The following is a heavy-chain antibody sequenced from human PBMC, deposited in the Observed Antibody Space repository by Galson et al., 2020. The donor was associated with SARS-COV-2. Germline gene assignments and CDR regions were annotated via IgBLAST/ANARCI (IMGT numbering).Heavy chain of an antibody. CDR1: GGSISSSNW. CDR3: AREPYYYDSSGPYYYYYGMDV. Sequence: SETLSLTCAVSGGSISSSNWWSWVRQPPGKGLEWIGEIYHSGSTNYNPSLKSRVTISVDKSKNQFSLKLSSVTAADTAVDYCAREPYYYDSSGPYYYYYGMDVWGQGTTVTVSS. J-gene: IGHJ6*02. CDR2: IYHSGST. V-gene: IGHV4-4*02. D-gene: IGHD3-22*01.